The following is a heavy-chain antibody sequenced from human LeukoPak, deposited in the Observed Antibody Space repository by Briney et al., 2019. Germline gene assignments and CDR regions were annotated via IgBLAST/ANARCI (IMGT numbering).Heavy chain of an antibody. CDR1: GFTFRSYE. CDR3: ASLDPFDY. J-gene: IGHJ4*02. V-gene: IGHV3-74*01. Sequence: AGGSLRLSCAGSGFTFRSYEMHWVRLAPGKGLTWVSRINSDGTKTDYADSVKGRFTISRDNAKNTLYLQMNSLRAEDTAIYYCASLDPFDYWGQGTLVTVSS. CDR2: INSDGTKT.